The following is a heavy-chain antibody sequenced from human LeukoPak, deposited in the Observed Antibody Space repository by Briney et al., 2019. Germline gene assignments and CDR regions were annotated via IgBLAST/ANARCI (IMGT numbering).Heavy chain of an antibody. V-gene: IGHV4-59*01. D-gene: IGHD3-22*01. CDR3: ARYDSSGYYYIDY. Sequence: SETLSLTCTVSGGSISSYYWSWIRQPPGKGLEWIGYIYYSGSTNYNPSLKSRFTISVYTSKNQFSLKLSSVTAADTAVYYCARYDSSGYYYIDYWGQGTLVTVSS. CDR2: IYYSGST. J-gene: IGHJ4*02. CDR1: GGSISSYY.